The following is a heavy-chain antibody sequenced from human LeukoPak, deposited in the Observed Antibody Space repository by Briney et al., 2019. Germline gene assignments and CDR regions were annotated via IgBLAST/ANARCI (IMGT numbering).Heavy chain of an antibody. CDR3: ARDGAAPGLYFDS. Sequence: GGSLRLSCAASGFTFNSYWMIWVRQAPGKGLEWVANINPDGSGEYYVDSVKGRFTISRDNAKKSLYLQMNSLRTEDTAVYYCARDGAAPGLYFDSWGQGTLVTVSS. CDR1: GFTFNSYW. J-gene: IGHJ4*02. D-gene: IGHD6-13*01. V-gene: IGHV3-7*01. CDR2: INPDGSGE.